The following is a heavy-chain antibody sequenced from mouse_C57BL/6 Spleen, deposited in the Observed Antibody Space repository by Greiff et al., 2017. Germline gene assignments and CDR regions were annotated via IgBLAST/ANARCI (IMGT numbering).Heavy chain of an antibody. J-gene: IGHJ3*01. Sequence: EVKLMESGPELVKPGASVKISCKASGYSFTGYYMNWVKQSPEKSLEWIGEINPSTGGTTYNQKFKAKAPLTVDKSSSTAYMQLKSLTSEDSAVYYCARLGLGGFAYWGQGTLVTVSA. D-gene: IGHD4-1*01. CDR3: ARLGLGGFAY. CDR1: GYSFTGYY. V-gene: IGHV1-42*01. CDR2: INPSTGGT.